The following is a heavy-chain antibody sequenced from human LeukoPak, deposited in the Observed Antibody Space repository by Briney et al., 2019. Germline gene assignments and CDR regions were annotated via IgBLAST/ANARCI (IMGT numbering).Heavy chain of an antibody. V-gene: IGHV4-34*01. CDR2: IKHSGST. CDR3: AGGVADIVVVVAATRHYYYYYMDV. D-gene: IGHD2-15*01. J-gene: IGHJ6*03. CDR1: GGSFSGYY. Sequence: KPSETLSLTCAVYGGSFSGYYWSWIRQPPGEGVEWIGEIKHSGSTNYNPSLKSRVTISVDTSKNQFSLKLSSVTAADTAVYYCAGGVADIVVVVAATRHYYYYYMDVWGKGTTVTVSS.